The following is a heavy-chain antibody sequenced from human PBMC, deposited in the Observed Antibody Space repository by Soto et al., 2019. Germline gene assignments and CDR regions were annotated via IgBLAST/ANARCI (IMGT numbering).Heavy chain of an antibody. V-gene: IGHV3-64*01. D-gene: IGHD5-12*01. CDR1: GFTFSSYA. CDR2: ISSNGVST. J-gene: IGHJ4*02. CDR3: ARGGRGYEFDY. Sequence: EVQLVESGGGLVQPGGSLRLSCAASGFTFSSYAMHWVRQAPGKGLEYVSAISSNGVSTYSANSVKGRFTVSRDNSKNTLSLQMGSLRAEDMAVYYCARGGRGYEFDYWGQGTLVTVSS.